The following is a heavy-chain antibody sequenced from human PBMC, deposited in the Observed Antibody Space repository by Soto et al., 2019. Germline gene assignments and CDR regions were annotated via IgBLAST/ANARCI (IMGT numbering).Heavy chain of an antibody. Sequence: EVQLLESGGGLVQPGGSLRLSCAASGFTFSSHAMSWVRQAPGKGLEWVSVISGRGDSTYYADSVKVRFTISRDNSKNTLYLQMNSLRAEDTAVYYCAKDTSSGYFYFDYWGQGTLVTVSS. CDR3: AKDTSSGYFYFDY. CDR1: GFTFSSHA. J-gene: IGHJ4*02. D-gene: IGHD3-22*01. CDR2: ISGRGDST. V-gene: IGHV3-23*01.